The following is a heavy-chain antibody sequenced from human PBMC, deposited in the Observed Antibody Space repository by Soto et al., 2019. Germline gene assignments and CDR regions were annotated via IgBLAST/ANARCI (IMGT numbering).Heavy chain of an antibody. CDR1: GGSISSGGYY. D-gene: IGHD2-15*01. V-gene: IGHV4-31*03. Sequence: SETLSLTCTVSGGSISSGGYYWSWIRQHPGKGLEWIGYIYYSGSTYYNPSLKSRVTISVDTSKNQFSLKLSSVTAADTAVYYCARDLFRYCSGGSCYSPANWFDPWGQGTLVTVSS. CDR3: ARDLFRYCSGGSCYSPANWFDP. J-gene: IGHJ5*02. CDR2: IYYSGST.